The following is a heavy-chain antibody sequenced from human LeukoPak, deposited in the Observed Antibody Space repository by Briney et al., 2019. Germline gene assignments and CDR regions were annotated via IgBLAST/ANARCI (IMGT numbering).Heavy chain of an antibody. Sequence: ASVKVSCKASGYTFTSYAMHWVRQAPGQRLEWMGWINAGNGNTKYSQKFQGRVTITRDTSASTAYMELSSLRSEDTAVYYCAREFGHSRWYFDYWGQGALVTVSS. D-gene: IGHD4-23*01. CDR2: INAGNGNT. V-gene: IGHV1-3*01. J-gene: IGHJ4*02. CDR1: GYTFTSYA. CDR3: AREFGHSRWYFDY.